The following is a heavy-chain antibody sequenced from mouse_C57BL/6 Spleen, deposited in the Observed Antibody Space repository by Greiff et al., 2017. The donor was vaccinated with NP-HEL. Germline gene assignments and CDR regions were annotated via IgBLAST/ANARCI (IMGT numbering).Heavy chain of an antibody. D-gene: IGHD3-3*01. Sequence: QVQLQQSGAELARPGASVKLSCKASGYTFTSYGISWVKQRTGQGLEWIGEIYPRSGNTYYNEKFKGKATLTADKSSSTAYMELRSLTSEDSAVYFCARGRAGGYPGYFDVWGTGTTVTVSS. CDR1: GYTFTSYG. V-gene: IGHV1-81*01. CDR3: ARGRAGGYPGYFDV. CDR2: IYPRSGNT. J-gene: IGHJ1*03.